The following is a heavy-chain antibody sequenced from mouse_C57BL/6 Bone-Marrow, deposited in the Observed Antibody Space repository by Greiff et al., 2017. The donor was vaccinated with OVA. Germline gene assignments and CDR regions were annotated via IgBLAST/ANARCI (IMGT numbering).Heavy chain of an antibody. CDR2: IRNKANNHAT. CDR1: GFTFSDAW. Sequence: EVQLVESGGGLVQPGGSMKLSCAASGFTFSDAWMDWVRQSPEKGLEWVAEIRNKANNHATYYAESVKGRFTISRDDSKSSVYLQMNSLRAEDTGIYDGTRNYEIIDYAMDYWGQGTSVTVSS. D-gene: IGHD2-4*01. V-gene: IGHV6-6*01. J-gene: IGHJ4*01. CDR3: TRNYEIIDYAMDY.